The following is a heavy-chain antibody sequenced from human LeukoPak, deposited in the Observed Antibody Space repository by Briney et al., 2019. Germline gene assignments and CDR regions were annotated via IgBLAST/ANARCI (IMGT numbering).Heavy chain of an antibody. CDR1: GGSISSYY. CDR3: ARGGLFPGGAFDI. Sequence: SETLSLTCTVSGGSISSYYWSWIRQPPGKGLEWIGYIYYSGSTNYNPSLKSRVTISVDTSKNQFSLKLSSVTAADTAVYYCARGGLFPGGAFDIWGQGTMVTVSS. V-gene: IGHV4-59*01. CDR2: IYYSGST. D-gene: IGHD3-22*01. J-gene: IGHJ3*02.